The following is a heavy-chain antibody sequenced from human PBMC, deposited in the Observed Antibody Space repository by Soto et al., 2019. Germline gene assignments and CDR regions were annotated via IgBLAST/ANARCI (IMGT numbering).Heavy chain of an antibody. CDR1: GYTFTSYD. CDR2: MNPNSGNT. CDR3: ASDLAGRIDH. D-gene: IGHD6-25*01. J-gene: IGHJ4*02. Sequence: QVQLVQSGAEVKKPGASVKVSCKASGYTFTSYDINWVRQATGQGLEWMGWMNPNSGNTGYARKFRGRVTRTRNTAVSTAYTELSSLRSEDTAVYYGASDLAGRIDHWGQGTLVTVSS. V-gene: IGHV1-8*01.